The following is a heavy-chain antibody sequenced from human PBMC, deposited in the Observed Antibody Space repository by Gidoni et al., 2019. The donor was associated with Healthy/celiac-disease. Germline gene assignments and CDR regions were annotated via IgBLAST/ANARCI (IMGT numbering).Heavy chain of an antibody. D-gene: IGHD2-2*01. Sequence: QLQLQESGPGLVKPSETLSLTCTVSGGSISSSSYYWGWIRQPPGKGLEWIGSIYYSGSTYYNPSLKSRVTISVDTSKNQFSLKLSSVTAADTAVYYCARSSTSLFDGMDVWGQGTTVTVSS. CDR2: IYYSGST. V-gene: IGHV4-39*01. J-gene: IGHJ6*02. CDR1: GGSISSSSYY. CDR3: ARSSTSLFDGMDV.